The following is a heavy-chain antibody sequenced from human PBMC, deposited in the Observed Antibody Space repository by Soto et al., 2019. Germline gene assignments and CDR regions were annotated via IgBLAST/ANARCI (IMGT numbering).Heavy chain of an antibody. CDR1: GLTFRAYG. D-gene: IGHD1-26*01. CDR2: INSGSSSI. CDR3: ASSASPDAY. Sequence: PGGSMRLSCGASGLTFRAYGVRWVRQAPGKGLEWVSYINSGSSSIYYADSVKGRFTISRDNAKNSLFLQMNSLRAEDTAVYYCASSASPDAYWVHGTLVTVSS. J-gene: IGHJ4*01. V-gene: IGHV3-48*01.